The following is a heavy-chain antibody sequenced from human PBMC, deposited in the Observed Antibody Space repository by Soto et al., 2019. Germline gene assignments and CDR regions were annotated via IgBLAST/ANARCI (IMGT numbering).Heavy chain of an antibody. D-gene: IGHD3-9*01. CDR3: ARQHNLTGQYYYGMDV. J-gene: IGHJ6*02. CDR1: GYSFTSYW. V-gene: IGHV5-10-1*01. CDR2: IDPSDSYT. Sequence: GESLKISCKGSGYSFTSYWISWVRQMPGKGLEWMGRIDPSDSYTNYSPSFQGHVTISADKSISTAYLQWSSLKASDTAMYYCARQHNLTGQYYYGMDVWGQGTTVTVSS.